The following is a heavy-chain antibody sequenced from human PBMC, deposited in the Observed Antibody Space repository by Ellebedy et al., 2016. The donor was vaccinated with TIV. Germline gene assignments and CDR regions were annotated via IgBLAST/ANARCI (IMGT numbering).Heavy chain of an antibody. CDR3: ARDFGELFDY. Sequence: PGGSLRLSCAASGFTFGSSSMNWVSQDPGKGLEWVSYISSSSSTIYYADSVQGRFTISRDNAKNSLYLQMNSLRDEDMAVYYCARDFGELFDYWGQGTLVTVSS. V-gene: IGHV3-48*02. D-gene: IGHD3-10*01. CDR2: ISSSSSTI. CDR1: GFTFGSSS. J-gene: IGHJ4*02.